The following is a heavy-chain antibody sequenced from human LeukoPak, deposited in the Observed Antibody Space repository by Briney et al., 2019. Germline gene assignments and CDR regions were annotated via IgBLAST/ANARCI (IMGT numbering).Heavy chain of an antibody. CDR3: ASRSGDYYDSSGYYPSPHGYFDY. D-gene: IGHD3-22*01. J-gene: IGHJ4*02. CDR2: VIPIFGTA. V-gene: IGHV1-69*05. Sequence: ASVNVSCKASGGTFSSYASSWVRQAPGQGLEWMGGVIPIFGTANYAQKFQGRVTITTDESTSTAYMELSSLRSEDTAVYHCASRSGDYYDSSGYYPSPHGYFDYWGQGTLVTVSS. CDR1: GGTFSSYA.